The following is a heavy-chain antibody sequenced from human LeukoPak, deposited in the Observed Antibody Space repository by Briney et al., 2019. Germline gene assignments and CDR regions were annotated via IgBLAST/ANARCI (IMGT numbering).Heavy chain of an antibody. Sequence: SVKVSCKASGGTFSSYAISWVRQAPGQGLEWTGGIIPIFGTANYAQKFQGRVTITADESTSTAYMELSSLRSEDTAVYYCARSADVDTAMVRGGYYFDYWGQGTLVTVSS. CDR2: IIPIFGTA. J-gene: IGHJ4*02. D-gene: IGHD5-18*01. CDR1: GGTFSSYA. CDR3: ARSADVDTAMVRGGYYFDY. V-gene: IGHV1-69*13.